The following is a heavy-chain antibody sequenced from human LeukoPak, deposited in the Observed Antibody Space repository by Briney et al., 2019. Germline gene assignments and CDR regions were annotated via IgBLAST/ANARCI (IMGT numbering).Heavy chain of an antibody. J-gene: IGHJ4*02. Sequence: ASVKVSCKASGYTFTGYYMHWVRQAPGQGLEWMGWINPNSGGTNYAQKFQGRVTMTRDTSISTAYMELSRLRSDDTAVYYCARTIVGATSNCDYWGQGTLVTVSS. CDR2: INPNSGGT. V-gene: IGHV1-2*02. D-gene: IGHD1-26*01. CDR3: ARTIVGATSNCDY. CDR1: GYTFTGYY.